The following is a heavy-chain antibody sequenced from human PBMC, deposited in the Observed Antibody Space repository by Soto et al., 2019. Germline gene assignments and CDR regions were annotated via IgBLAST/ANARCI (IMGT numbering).Heavy chain of an antibody. V-gene: IGHV5-10-1*01. D-gene: IGHD3-10*01. J-gene: IGHJ4*02. CDR1: GYSFTSYW. CDR3: ARLGVRGINVDY. Sequence: PGESLKISCKGSGYSFTSYWITWVRQMPGEGLEWMGRIDPTDSYTNYSPSFQGHVTFSADKSINTAYLQWSSLKASDTAMYYCARLGVRGINVDYWAQGTLVTVSS. CDR2: IDPTDSYT.